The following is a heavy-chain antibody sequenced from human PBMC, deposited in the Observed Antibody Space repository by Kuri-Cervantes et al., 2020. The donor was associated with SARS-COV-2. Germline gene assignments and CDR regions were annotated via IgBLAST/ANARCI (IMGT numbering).Heavy chain of an antibody. CDR1: GFTFSSYA. V-gene: IGHV3-64*02. J-gene: IGHJ2*01. D-gene: IGHD3-3*01. Sequence: GESLKISCAASGFTFSSYAMHWVRQAPGKGLEYVSAISSNGGSTYYADSVKGRFTISRDNSKNTLYLQMNSLRAEDTAVYYCARGYYDFWSGYYVSLTDWYFDLWGRGTLVTVSS. CDR2: ISSNGGST. CDR3: ARGYYDFWSGYYVSLTDWYFDL.